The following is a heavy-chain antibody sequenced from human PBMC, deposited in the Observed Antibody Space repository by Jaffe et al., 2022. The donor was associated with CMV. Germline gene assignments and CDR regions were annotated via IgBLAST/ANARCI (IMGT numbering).Heavy chain of an antibody. CDR3: AKYGFRSGRNEYYYYMDV. CDR1: GGSISSDDW. Sequence: QVQLQESGPGVVKPSGTLSLTCVVSGGSISSDDWWNWVRQAPGKGLEWIGEINHSGRANYNPSLKSRVTISVDKSKNQFSLKLNSVTAADTAVYLCAKYGFRSGRNEYYYYMDVWGKGTTVIVSS. V-gene: IGHV4-4*02. J-gene: IGHJ6*03. D-gene: IGHD6-25*01. CDR2: INHSGRA.